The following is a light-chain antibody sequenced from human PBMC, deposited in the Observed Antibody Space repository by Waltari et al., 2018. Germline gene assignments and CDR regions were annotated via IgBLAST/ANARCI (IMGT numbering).Light chain of an antibody. CDR1: TSDIGYNKF. V-gene: IGLV2-14*01. Sequence: QSALTQPASVSGSPGQSIAISCTGTTSDIGYNKFVSWYQQNPGKAPKLVIYDVTGRPSGVSDRFPGSMSGTTASLTISGLQAEDEADYYCSSYTSSRTLIFGGGTKVTV. CDR2: DVT. J-gene: IGLJ2*01. CDR3: SSYTSSRTLI.